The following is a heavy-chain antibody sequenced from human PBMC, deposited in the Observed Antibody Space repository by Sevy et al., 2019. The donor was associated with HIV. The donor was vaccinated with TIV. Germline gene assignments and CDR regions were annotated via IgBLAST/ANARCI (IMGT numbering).Heavy chain of an antibody. D-gene: IGHD1-26*01. CDR1: GFTFSPYW. CDR2: IRPDGSDK. V-gene: IGHV3-7*01. J-gene: IGHJ4*02. Sequence: GGSLRLSCAASGFTFSPYWMTWVRQAPGKGLEWVANIRPDGSDKYYVDSVKGRFTISRDNAKNSLYLQMNSLRADDRYMYSCARGVGLDCWGQGALVTVSS. CDR3: ARGVGLDC.